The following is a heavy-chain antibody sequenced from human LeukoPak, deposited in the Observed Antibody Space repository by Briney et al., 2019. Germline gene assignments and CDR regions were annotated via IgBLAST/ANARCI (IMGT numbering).Heavy chain of an antibody. D-gene: IGHD2-21*01. CDR2: INHSGST. Sequence: SETLSLTCAVYGGSFSGYYWSWIRQPPGKGLEWIGEINHSGSTNYNPSLKSRVTISVDTSKNQFSLKLSSVTAADTAVYYCARAVIGRFGCFDPWGQGTLVTVSS. J-gene: IGHJ5*02. CDR3: ARAVIGRFGCFDP. CDR1: GGSFSGYY. V-gene: IGHV4-34*01.